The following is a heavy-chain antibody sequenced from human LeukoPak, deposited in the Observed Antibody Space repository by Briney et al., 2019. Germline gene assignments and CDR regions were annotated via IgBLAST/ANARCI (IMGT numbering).Heavy chain of an antibody. V-gene: IGHV1-18*01. CDR1: GYSFTSYG. Sequence: ASVKVSCKASGYSFTSYGIGWVRQAPGQGLEWMGWIISVYNTNTHYAQKFQGRVTMTTDTSTSTAYMELRSLRSDDTAVYYCAAETIFGVVNRWRWFDPWGQGTLVTVSS. D-gene: IGHD3-3*01. CDR2: IISVYNTNT. J-gene: IGHJ5*02. CDR3: AAETIFGVVNRWRWFDP.